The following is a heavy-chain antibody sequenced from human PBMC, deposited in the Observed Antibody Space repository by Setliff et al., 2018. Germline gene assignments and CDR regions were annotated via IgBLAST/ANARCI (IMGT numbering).Heavy chain of an antibody. CDR3: ARRTEYYNFWSGYYDY. CDR2: MNPNSGNT. CDR1: GYTFTGYY. V-gene: IGHV1-8*02. J-gene: IGHJ4*02. D-gene: IGHD3-3*01. Sequence: GASVKVSCKASGYTFTGYYMHWVRQATGQGLEWMGWMNPNSGNTGYAQKFQGRVTMTRNTSISTAYMDLSSLRFEDTAVYYCARRTEYYNFWSGYYDYWGQGTLVTVSS.